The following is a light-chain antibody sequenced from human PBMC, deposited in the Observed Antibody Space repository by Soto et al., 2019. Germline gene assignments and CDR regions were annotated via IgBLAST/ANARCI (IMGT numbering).Light chain of an antibody. Sequence: DIQMTQSPSTLSASVGDRITITCRASQSISSWLAWYQQNPGKAPKLLIYKASSLESGVPSRFSGSGSGTEFTLTISSLQADDFATYYCQQYNTYSGTFGQGTKVEIK. CDR1: QSISSW. CDR2: KAS. J-gene: IGKJ1*01. CDR3: QQYNTYSGT. V-gene: IGKV1-5*03.